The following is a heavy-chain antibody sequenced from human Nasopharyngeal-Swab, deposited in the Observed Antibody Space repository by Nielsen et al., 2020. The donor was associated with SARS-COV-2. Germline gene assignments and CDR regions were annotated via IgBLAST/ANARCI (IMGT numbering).Heavy chain of an antibody. D-gene: IGHD6-19*01. V-gene: IGHV3-23*01. J-gene: IGHJ1*01. CDR1: GFTFSSNA. CDR3: AKGAAGGAVAGTQYFQH. CDR2: ISGSGGST. Sequence: GESLKISCAASGFTFSSNAMSWVRQAPGKGLEWVSAISGSGGSTYYADSVKGRFTISRDNSKNTLYLQMNSLRAEDTAVYYCAKGAAGGAVAGTQYFQHWGQGTQVTVSS.